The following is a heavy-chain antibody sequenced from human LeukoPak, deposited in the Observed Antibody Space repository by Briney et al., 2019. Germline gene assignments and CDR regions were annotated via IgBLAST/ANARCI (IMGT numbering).Heavy chain of an antibody. CDR3: ASYCSSTSCYGYAFDI. Sequence: ASVKVSCKASGYTLTSYDINWVRQATGQGLEWMGWMNPNSGNTGYAQKFQGRVTITRNTSISTTYMELSSLRSEDTAVYYCASYCSSTSCYGYAFDIWGQGTMVTVSS. CDR2: MNPNSGNT. CDR1: GYTLTSYD. D-gene: IGHD2-2*01. V-gene: IGHV1-8*03. J-gene: IGHJ3*02.